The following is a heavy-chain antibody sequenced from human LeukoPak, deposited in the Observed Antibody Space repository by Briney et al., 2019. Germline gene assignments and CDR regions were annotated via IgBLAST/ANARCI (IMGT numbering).Heavy chain of an antibody. D-gene: IGHD3-22*01. CDR2: ISTSSSYI. V-gene: IGHV3-21*01. J-gene: IGHJ4*02. Sequence: GGSLRLSCAASGFTFSSYSMNWVRQAPGKGLEWVSFISTSSSYIHNADSVKGRFTISRDNSKNTLYLQMNSLRAEDTAVYYCAKDNDRHFDYWGQGTLVTVSS. CDR3: AKDNDRHFDY. CDR1: GFTFSSYS.